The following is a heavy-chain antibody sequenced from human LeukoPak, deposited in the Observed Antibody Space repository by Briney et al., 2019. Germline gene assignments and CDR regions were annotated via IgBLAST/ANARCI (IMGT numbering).Heavy chain of an antibody. D-gene: IGHD3-10*01. Sequence: ASVKVSCKTSGDMFTSYGITWVRQAPGQGLEWMGWISGYNGNTNYAQKLQGRVTMTTDTSTSTAYMELRSLRSDDTAVYYCARDPSLGGNDYWGQGTLVTVSS. CDR3: ARDPSLGGNDY. J-gene: IGHJ4*02. CDR2: ISGYNGNT. V-gene: IGHV1-18*01. CDR1: GDMFTSYG.